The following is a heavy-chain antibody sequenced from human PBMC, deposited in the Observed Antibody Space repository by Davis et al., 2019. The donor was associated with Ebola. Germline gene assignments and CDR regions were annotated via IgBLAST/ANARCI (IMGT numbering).Heavy chain of an antibody. CDR1: GGTFSSYA. J-gene: IGHJ6*02. D-gene: IGHD3-10*01. CDR3: ARDRGHFGMDV. CDR2: FIPIFGTA. V-gene: IGHV1-69*06. Sequence: SVQVSCRASGGTFSSYAISWVRQAPGQGLEWMGGFIPIFGTANYAQKFQGRVTITADKSTSTAYMELSSLRSEDTAVYYCARDRGHFGMDVWGQGTTVTVSS.